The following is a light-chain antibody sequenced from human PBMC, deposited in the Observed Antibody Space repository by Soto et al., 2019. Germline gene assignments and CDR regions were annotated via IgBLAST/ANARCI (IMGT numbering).Light chain of an antibody. V-gene: IGLV4-69*01. Sequence: QPVLTQSPSASASLGASVKLTCTLSSGHSSYAIAWHQQQPEKGPRYLMKLNSDGSHSKGDGIPDRCSGSSSGAERYLTISRLQSEDEDDYYCQTWGTGIHVFGTGTKVTVL. J-gene: IGLJ1*01. CDR1: SGHSSYA. CDR3: QTWGTGIHV. CDR2: LNSDGSH.